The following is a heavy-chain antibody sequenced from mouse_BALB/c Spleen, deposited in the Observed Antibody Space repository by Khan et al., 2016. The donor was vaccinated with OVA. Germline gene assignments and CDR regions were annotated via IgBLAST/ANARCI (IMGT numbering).Heavy chain of an antibody. V-gene: IGHV1S137*01. D-gene: IGHD2-3*01. Sequence: QVQLKESGPELVRPGVSVKISCKGSGYTFTDYAMYWVKQSHAKSLEWIGLISTYSGSTNYNQKFKGKVTMTVDKSSSAAYLELARCTSKDSAIYYCARPAYDGYYDYWGQGTTLTVSS. CDR3: ARPAYDGYYDY. CDR1: GYTFTDYA. CDR2: ISTYSGST. J-gene: IGHJ2*01.